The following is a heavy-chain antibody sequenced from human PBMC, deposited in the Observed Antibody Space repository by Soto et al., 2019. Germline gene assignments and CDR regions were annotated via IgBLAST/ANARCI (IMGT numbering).Heavy chain of an antibody. CDR2: INPNSGGT. CDR3: ARGNWGYYYYGMDV. J-gene: IGHJ6*02. Sequence: EASVKVSCKASGYTFTGYYMHWVRQAPGQGLEWMGWINPNSGGTNYAQKFQGWVTMTRDTSISTAYMELSRLRSDDTAVYYCARGNWGYYYYGMDVWGQGTTVTVSS. V-gene: IGHV1-2*04. D-gene: IGHD7-27*01. CDR1: GYTFTGYY.